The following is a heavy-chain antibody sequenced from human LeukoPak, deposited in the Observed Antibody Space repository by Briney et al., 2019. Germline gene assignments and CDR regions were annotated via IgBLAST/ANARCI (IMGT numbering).Heavy chain of an antibody. J-gene: IGHJ3*02. CDR1: GFTFSNSW. CDR2: IKSDGSEK. D-gene: IGHD2-2*01. CDR3: VRGVGRSTSCYVRAFDI. Sequence: GGSLRLSCAASGFTFSNSWMHWVCQAPEKGLEWVADIKSDGSEKCYVDSVKGRLTISRDNAKNSLYLQVNSLRAEDMTVYYCVRGVGRSTSCYVRAFDIWGQGTMVTVSS. V-gene: IGHV3-52*01.